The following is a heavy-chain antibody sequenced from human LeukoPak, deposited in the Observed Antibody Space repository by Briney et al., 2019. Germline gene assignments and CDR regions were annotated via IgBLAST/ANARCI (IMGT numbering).Heavy chain of an antibody. V-gene: IGHV1-69*13. Sequence: SVKVSCKASGGTFSSYAISGVRQAPGQGLEWMGGIIPIFGTSNYAQKFQGRVTITADESTSTAYMELSSLRSEDTAVYYCARSEELGYCSGGSCYSADYWGQGTLVTVSS. CDR2: IIPIFGTS. CDR3: ARSEELGYCSGGSCYSADY. J-gene: IGHJ4*02. CDR1: GGTFSSYA. D-gene: IGHD2-15*01.